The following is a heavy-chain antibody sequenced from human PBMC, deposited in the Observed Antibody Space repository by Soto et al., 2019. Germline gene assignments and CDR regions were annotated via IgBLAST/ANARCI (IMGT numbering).Heavy chain of an antibody. CDR2: IDHSGST. CDR3: ARNDRAIFYGMHV. D-gene: IGHD3-9*01. CDR1: GGSFSAYY. V-gene: IGHV4-34*01. J-gene: IGHJ6*02. Sequence: SETLSLTCAVYGGSFSAYYWSWIRQPPGKGLEWIGEIDHSGSTNYNPSLESRVTISVDTSKNQFSLKVSSVTAADTAVYHCARNDRAIFYGMHVSGPVTPLAVYS.